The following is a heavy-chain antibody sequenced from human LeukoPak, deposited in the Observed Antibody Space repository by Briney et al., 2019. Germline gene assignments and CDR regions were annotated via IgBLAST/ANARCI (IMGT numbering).Heavy chain of an antibody. CDR3: ARSPAILYQLLFNY. D-gene: IGHD2-2*01. Sequence: GASVKVSCKASGYTLTGYYMHWVRQAPGQGLEWMGWINPNSGGTNYAQKFQGRVTMTRDTSISTAYMELSRLRSDDTAVYYCARSPAILYQLLFNYWGQGTLVTVSS. J-gene: IGHJ4*02. V-gene: IGHV1-2*02. CDR1: GYTLTGYY. CDR2: INPNSGGT.